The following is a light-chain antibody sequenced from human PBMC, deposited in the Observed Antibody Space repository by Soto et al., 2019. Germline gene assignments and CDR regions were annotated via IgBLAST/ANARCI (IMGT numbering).Light chain of an antibody. J-gene: IGKJ4*01. Sequence: EIVLTQSPGTLSLSPGERATLSCRASQSVSSSYLAGYQQKPGQAPRLLIYGASSRATGIPDRFSGSGSGTDFTLTISRLEPEDFAVYYCHQYDSSPLPFGGGTKVEIK. CDR3: HQYDSSPLP. CDR2: GAS. CDR1: QSVSSSY. V-gene: IGKV3-20*01.